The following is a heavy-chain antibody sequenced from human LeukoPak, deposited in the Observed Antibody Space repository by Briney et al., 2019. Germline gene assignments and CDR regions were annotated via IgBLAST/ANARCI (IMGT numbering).Heavy chain of an antibody. CDR2: INTNSGGP. D-gene: IGHD3-10*01. Sequence: ASVKVSCKASGYTFTGYYMHWVRQAPGQGLQWMGWINTNSGGPNYAQKFQGRVTMTRDTSISTAYMELSRLTSGDTAVYYCARGRGIIDYWGQGTLVTVSS. J-gene: IGHJ4*02. CDR3: ARGRGIIDY. V-gene: IGHV1-2*02. CDR1: GYTFTGYY.